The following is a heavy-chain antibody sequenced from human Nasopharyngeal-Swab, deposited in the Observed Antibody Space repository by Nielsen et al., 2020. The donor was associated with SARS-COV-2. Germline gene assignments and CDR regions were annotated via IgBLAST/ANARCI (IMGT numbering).Heavy chain of an antibody. CDR2: FDPEDGET. V-gene: IGHV1-24*01. D-gene: IGHD2-2*01. J-gene: IGHJ6*02. CDR1: GYTLTELS. Sequence: ASVKVSCKVSGYTLTELSMHWVRQAPGKGLEWMGGFDPEDGETIYAQKFQGRVTMTEDTSTDTADMELSSLRSEDTAVYYCATGPAVVPAAIGPLFDYYYYYGMDVWGQGTTVTVSS. CDR3: ATGPAVVPAAIGPLFDYYYYYGMDV.